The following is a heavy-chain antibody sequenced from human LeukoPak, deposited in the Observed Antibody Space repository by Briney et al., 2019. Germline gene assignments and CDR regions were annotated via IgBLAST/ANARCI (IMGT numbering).Heavy chain of an antibody. J-gene: IGHJ6*03. CDR3: ARERTYSNYPYYFYYMDV. D-gene: IGHD4-11*01. Sequence: SETLSLTCTVSGGSISSYYWSWIRQPPGKGLEWIGYIYYSGSTNYNPSLKSRVTISVDTSKNQFSLKLSSVTAADTAVYYCARERTYSNYPYYFYYMDVWGKGTTVTASS. V-gene: IGHV4-59*01. CDR2: IYYSGST. CDR1: GGSISSYY.